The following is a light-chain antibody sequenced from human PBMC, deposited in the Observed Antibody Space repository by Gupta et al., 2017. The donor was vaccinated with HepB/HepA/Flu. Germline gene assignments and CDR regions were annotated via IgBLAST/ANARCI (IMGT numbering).Light chain of an antibody. V-gene: IGKV1-33*01. CDR3: QSIT. CDR2: DAS. J-gene: IGKJ4*01. Sequence: DIQMTQSPSSLSASVGDRVTITCQASQDISNYLNWYQQKPGKAPKLLIYDASNLETGVPSRFSGSGSGTDFTFTISSLQPEDVDTYFCQSITFGGGTKVEIK. CDR1: QDISNY.